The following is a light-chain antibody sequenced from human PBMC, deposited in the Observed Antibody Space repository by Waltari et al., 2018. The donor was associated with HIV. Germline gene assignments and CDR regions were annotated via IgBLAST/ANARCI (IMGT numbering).Light chain of an antibody. Sequence: QSALTQPPSASGSPGQSVTISRTGSSSDVGGYKYVSWYQQHPGKAPKLIISEVTKRPSGVPDRFSGSKSGNTASLTVSGLQAEDEADYFCTSYAGSFKGVVFGGGTKLTVL. CDR3: TSYAGSFKGVV. CDR1: SSDVGGYKY. J-gene: IGLJ2*01. CDR2: EVT. V-gene: IGLV2-8*01.